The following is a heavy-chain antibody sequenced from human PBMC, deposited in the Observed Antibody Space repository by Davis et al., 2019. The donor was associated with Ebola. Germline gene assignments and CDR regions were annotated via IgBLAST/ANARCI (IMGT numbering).Heavy chain of an antibody. CDR2: MNPNNGNT. CDR3: ARDHYYDSSGYYYGWFDP. CDR1: GYTFTSYD. J-gene: IGHJ5*02. Sequence: ASVKVSCKASGYTFTSYDINWVRQATGQGLEWMGWMNPNNGNTNYAQKLQGRVTMTTDTSASTAYMELSSLRSDDTAVYYCARDHYYDSSGYYYGWFDPWGQGTLVTVSS. V-gene: IGHV1-18*01. D-gene: IGHD3-22*01.